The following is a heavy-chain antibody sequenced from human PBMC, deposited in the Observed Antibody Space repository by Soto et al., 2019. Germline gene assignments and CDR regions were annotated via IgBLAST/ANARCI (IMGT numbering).Heavy chain of an antibody. CDR1: GGSISNFY. CDR2: ISYSGNT. J-gene: IGHJ4*02. D-gene: IGHD2-8*01. CDR3: ARAPMVLSRSYFDS. V-gene: IGHV4-59*01. Sequence: SETLSLTCTVSGGSISNFYWSWIRQPPGNGLEWIGYISYSGNTNYNPSLKSRVSISVDTSKNQLSLNLTSVTAADTAVYYCARAPMVLSRSYFDSWGQGTPVTVSS.